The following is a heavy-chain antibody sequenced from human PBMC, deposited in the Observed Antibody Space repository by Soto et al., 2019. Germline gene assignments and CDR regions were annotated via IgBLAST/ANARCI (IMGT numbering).Heavy chain of an antibody. CDR3: AGDLGYCSGGSCYSSPYYYYYMDV. Sequence: ASETLSLTCTVSGGSISSYYWSWIRQPPGKGLEWIGYIYYSGSTNYNPSLKSRVTISVDTSKNQFSLKLSSVTAADTAVYYCAGDLGYCSGGSCYSSPYYYYYMDVWGKGTTVTVSS. D-gene: IGHD2-15*01. V-gene: IGHV4-59*12. J-gene: IGHJ6*03. CDR1: GGSISSYY. CDR2: IYYSGST.